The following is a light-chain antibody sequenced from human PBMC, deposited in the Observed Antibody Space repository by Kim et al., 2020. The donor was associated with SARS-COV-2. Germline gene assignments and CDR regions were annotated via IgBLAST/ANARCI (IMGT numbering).Light chain of an antibody. V-gene: IGLV3-21*04. Sequence: QGKTARITCGRNNIGSKTVHWYQQKPGQAPVLVIFYDSDRPSGIPERLSGSNSGDTATLTISRVEAGDEADYYCQVWDTVSDHVVFGGGTQLTVL. CDR3: QVWDTVSDHVV. CDR1: NIGSKT. CDR2: YDS. J-gene: IGLJ2*01.